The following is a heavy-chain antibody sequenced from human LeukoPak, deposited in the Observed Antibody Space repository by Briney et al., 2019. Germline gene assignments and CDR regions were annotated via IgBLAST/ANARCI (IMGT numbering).Heavy chain of an antibody. Sequence: GGSLRLSCAASGFTFSSYRMNWVRQAPGKGLEWVSYISSSSSTIYYADSVKGRFTISRDNSKNTLYLQMNSLRAEDTAVYYCVRSMNRLFDYWGQGTLVTVSS. CDR1: GFTFSSYR. V-gene: IGHV3-48*01. D-gene: IGHD1-14*01. CDR3: VRSMNRLFDY. J-gene: IGHJ4*02. CDR2: ISSSSSTI.